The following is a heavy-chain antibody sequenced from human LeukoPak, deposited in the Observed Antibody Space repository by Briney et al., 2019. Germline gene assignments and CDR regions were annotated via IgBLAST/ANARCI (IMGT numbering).Heavy chain of an antibody. D-gene: IGHD4-23*01. Sequence: SETLSLTCTVSGGSISDAAYYWSWIRQHPGEGLKWIGYIYYSGSTSYNPSLKSRVTISVDTSKNQFSLKLSSVTAADTAVYYCASYGGKASDYYYYYMDVWGKGTTVTVSS. CDR3: ASYGGKASDYYYYYMDV. V-gene: IGHV4-61*08. CDR2: IYYSGST. J-gene: IGHJ6*03. CDR1: GGSISDAAYY.